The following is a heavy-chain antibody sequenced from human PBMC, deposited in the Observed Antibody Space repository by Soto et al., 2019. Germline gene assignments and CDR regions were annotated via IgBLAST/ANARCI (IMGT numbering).Heavy chain of an antibody. CDR3: ARSEATVLDN. J-gene: IGHJ4*02. CDR1: GGSISSYY. Sequence: SETLSLTCTVSGGSISSYYWSWIRQPPGKGLEWIGYIYYSGSTNYNPSLKSRVTISVDTSKNQFSLKLSSVTAADTAVYYCARSEATVLDNWGQGTLVTVSS. CDR2: IYYSGST. D-gene: IGHD4-17*01. V-gene: IGHV4-59*12.